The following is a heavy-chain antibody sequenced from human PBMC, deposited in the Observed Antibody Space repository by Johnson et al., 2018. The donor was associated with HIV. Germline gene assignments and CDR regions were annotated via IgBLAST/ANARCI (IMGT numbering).Heavy chain of an antibody. Sequence: QVQLVESGGGVVQPGGSLRLSCAASGFTFSSYGMHWVRQAPGKGLEWVAFIRYDGSNKYYADSVKGRFTISRDNSKNTLYLQMNSLRAEDTAVYYCARSLIAAADAFDIWGQGTMVTVSS. CDR2: IRYDGSNK. D-gene: IGHD6-13*01. CDR1: GFTFSSYG. J-gene: IGHJ3*02. V-gene: IGHV3-30*02. CDR3: ARSLIAAADAFDI.